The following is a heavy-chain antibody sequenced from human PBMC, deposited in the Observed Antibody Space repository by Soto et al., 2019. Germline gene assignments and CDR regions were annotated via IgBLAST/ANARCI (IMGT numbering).Heavy chain of an antibody. CDR1: GYTFTNYG. Sequence: ASVKVSCKASGYTFTNYGITWVRQAPGQGLEWMGWISAYNGDTHYTQRLQGRVTMTTDTSTSTAYMELRSLRSDDTAVYYCASRAAAGHYFDYWGQGTLVTVAS. J-gene: IGHJ4*02. D-gene: IGHD6-13*01. CDR3: ASRAAAGHYFDY. CDR2: ISAYNGDT. V-gene: IGHV1-18*01.